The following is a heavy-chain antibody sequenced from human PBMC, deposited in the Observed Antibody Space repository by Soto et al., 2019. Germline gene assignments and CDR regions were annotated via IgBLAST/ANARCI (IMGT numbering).Heavy chain of an antibody. D-gene: IGHD6-19*01. CDR3: AHGGQWVGGPFDS. CDR1: GFSLSTSGVG. J-gene: IGHJ4*02. V-gene: IGHV2-5*02. CDR2: IYWDDDK. Sequence: QITLKESGPTLVKPTQTLTLTCTFSGFSLSTSGVGVGWIRQPPGKALEWLALIYWDDDKRYSPSLQSRLTITNHHSKVQVVLTMTNMDPADTATYYGAHGGQWVGGPFDSWGQGTLFAVSS.